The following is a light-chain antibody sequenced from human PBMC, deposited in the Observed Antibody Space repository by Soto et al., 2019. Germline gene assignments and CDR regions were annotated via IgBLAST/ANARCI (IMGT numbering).Light chain of an antibody. J-gene: IGLJ1*01. CDR3: ATWDTSLSAGV. Sequence: QSVLTQPPSVSAAPGQEVTVSCSGSGSNIENNFVSWYRQLPGTAPKLLIYENNRRPSGIPDRFSGSKSGTSATLDIAGLETGDEADYYCATWDTSLSAGVFGPGTKVTVL. CDR2: ENN. V-gene: IGLV1-51*02. CDR1: GSNIENNF.